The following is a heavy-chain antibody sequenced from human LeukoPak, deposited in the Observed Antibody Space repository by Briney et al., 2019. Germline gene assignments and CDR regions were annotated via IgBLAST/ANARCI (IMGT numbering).Heavy chain of an antibody. CDR2: IKQDGSEK. D-gene: IGHD6-13*01. V-gene: IGHV3-7*01. CDR1: GFTFSSYW. Sequence: GGSLRFSCAASGFTFSSYWMSWVRPAPGTRLKRVSNIKQDGSEKYSVDSVKGRFTISRDNAKNSLYLQMNSLRAEDTAVYYCAREIAAAAYNWFDPWGQGTLVTVSS. CDR3: AREIAAAAYNWFDP. J-gene: IGHJ5*02.